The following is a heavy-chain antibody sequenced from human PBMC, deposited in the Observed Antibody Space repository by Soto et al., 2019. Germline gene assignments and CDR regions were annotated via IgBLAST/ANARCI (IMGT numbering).Heavy chain of an antibody. D-gene: IGHD3-10*01. V-gene: IGHV3-7*01. J-gene: IGHJ4*02. CDR1: GFTFSRYW. Sequence: PVGSLRLSCATSGFTFSRYWKTWVRQVPGKGLEWVANINQDGTEKYYLASVKGRFTISRDNAKDSLDLQMNALSADDTAVYYCAKAPDGSGREYYCDYWGQGTLVTVSS. CDR3: AKAPDGSGREYYCDY. CDR2: INQDGTEK.